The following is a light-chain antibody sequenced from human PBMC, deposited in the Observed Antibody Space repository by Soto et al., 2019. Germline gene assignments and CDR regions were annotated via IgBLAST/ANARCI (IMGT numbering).Light chain of an antibody. CDR2: DVS. CDR1: SIDVGGYNY. Sequence: QSALTQPAPVSGSPGQSITISCTGTSIDVGGYNYVSWYQHHPGKAPKLTIYDVSNRPSGVSNRFSGSKSGDTASLTISGLQAEDEADYYCSSYTSGSTLVFGGGTKLTVL. CDR3: SSYTSGSTLV. J-gene: IGLJ2*01. V-gene: IGLV2-14*03.